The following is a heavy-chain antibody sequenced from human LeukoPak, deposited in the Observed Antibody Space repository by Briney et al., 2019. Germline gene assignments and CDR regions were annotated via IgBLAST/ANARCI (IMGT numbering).Heavy chain of an antibody. Sequence: GGSLRLSCAASGFTFSSYSMNWVRQAPGKGLEWVSSISSSSSYIYYADSVKGRFTISRDNAKNSLYLQMNSLRAEDTAVYYCASPPEVVPAAMAADAFDIWGQGTMVTVSS. CDR1: GFTFSSYS. V-gene: IGHV3-21*01. D-gene: IGHD2-2*01. CDR3: ASPPEVVPAAMAADAFDI. CDR2: ISSSSSYI. J-gene: IGHJ3*02.